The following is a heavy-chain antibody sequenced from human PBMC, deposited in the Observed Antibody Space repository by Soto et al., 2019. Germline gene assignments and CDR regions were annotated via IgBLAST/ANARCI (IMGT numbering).Heavy chain of an antibody. J-gene: IGHJ3*02. CDR3: ARTPGREKATIAFDI. CDR1: GFALSTSGMR. Sequence: GAGPTLVNPTQTLTLTCTFSGFALSTSGMRVNWIRQTPGKALEWLARIDWDDDKFYNTSLRTRLTISKDTSTNRVVLTMTNMDPVDTGTYYCARTPGREKATIAFDIWGQGRMVTVSS. CDR2: IDWDDDK. V-gene: IGHV2-70*04. D-gene: IGHD1-26*01.